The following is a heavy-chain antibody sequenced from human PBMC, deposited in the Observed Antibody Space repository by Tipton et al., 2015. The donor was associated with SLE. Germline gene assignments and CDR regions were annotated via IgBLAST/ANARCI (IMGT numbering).Heavy chain of an antibody. CDR3: ARALAIFGVVTSLDY. V-gene: IGHV4-59*11. Sequence: LRLSCTVSGGSISSHYWSWIRQPPGKGLEWIGYIYYSGSTNYNPSLKSRVTISVDTSKNQFSLKLSSVTAADTAVYYCARALAIFGVVTSLDYWGQGTLVTVSS. CDR1: GGSISSHY. D-gene: IGHD3-3*01. CDR2: IYYSGST. J-gene: IGHJ4*02.